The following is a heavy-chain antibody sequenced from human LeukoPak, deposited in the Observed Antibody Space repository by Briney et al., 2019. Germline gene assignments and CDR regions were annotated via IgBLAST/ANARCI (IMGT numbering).Heavy chain of an antibody. CDR1: GFTVSSNY. Sequence: PGGSLRLSCAASGFTVSSNYMSWVRQAPGKGLEWVSVIYSGGSTYYADSVKGRFTISRDNSKNTLYLQMNSLRAEDTAVYYCAKSCSGGSCYPAIDYWGQGTLVTVSS. V-gene: IGHV3-66*01. CDR2: IYSGGST. J-gene: IGHJ4*02. D-gene: IGHD2-15*01. CDR3: AKSCSGGSCYPAIDY.